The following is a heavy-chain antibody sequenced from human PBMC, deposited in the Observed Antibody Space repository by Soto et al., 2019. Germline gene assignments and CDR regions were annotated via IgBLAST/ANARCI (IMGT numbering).Heavy chain of an antibody. CDR2: ISAYNGNT. D-gene: IGHD5-12*01. J-gene: IGHJ4*02. Sequence: QVQLVQSGAEVKKPGASVKVSCKASGYTFTNYGISWVRQAPGQGLEWMGWISAYNGNTNYAQKLQGRVTMTTDTSTSTAYMELRSLRYDDTAVYYCARDLRGSSSSVLVATITYYWGQGTLVTVSS. CDR1: GYTFTNYG. V-gene: IGHV1-18*01. CDR3: ARDLRGSSSSVLVATITYY.